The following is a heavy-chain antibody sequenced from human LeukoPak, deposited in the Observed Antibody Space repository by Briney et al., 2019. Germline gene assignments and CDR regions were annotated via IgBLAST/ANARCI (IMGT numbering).Heavy chain of an antibody. CDR3: ASVDYYDSSGYPDY. CDR1: GFTFSSYA. Sequence: KSGGSLRLSCAGSGFTFSSYAMSWIRQAPGKGLEWVSYISSSGSTIYYADSVKGRFTISRDNAKNSLYLQMNSLRAEDTAVYYCASVDYYDSSGYPDYWGQGTLVTVSS. D-gene: IGHD3-22*01. V-gene: IGHV3-11*01. CDR2: ISSSGSTI. J-gene: IGHJ4*02.